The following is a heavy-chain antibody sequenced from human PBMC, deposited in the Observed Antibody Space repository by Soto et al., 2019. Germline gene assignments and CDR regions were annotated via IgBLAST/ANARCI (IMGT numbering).Heavy chain of an antibody. D-gene: IGHD2-8*01. CDR3: ARDPYHVLMVNAPNLYGMDV. J-gene: IGHJ6*02. CDR1: GYTFTTYD. CDR2: ISTYNGNT. V-gene: IGHV1-18*01. Sequence: ASVKVSCKASGYTFTTYDISWVRQAPGQGLEWMGRISTYNGNTNYPQSLQGRLSMTTDTSTTTAYMELRSLRSDDTTVYYCARDPYHVLMVNAPNLYGMDVWGQGTTVTVSS.